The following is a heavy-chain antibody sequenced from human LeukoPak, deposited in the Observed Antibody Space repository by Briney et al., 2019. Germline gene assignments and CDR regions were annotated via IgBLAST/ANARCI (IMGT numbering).Heavy chain of an antibody. CDR3: AREGEDYGDYGDFDY. CDR2: IKQDGSEK. V-gene: IGHV3-7*01. D-gene: IGHD4-17*01. Sequence: GGSLRLSYAASGFTFSSYWMSWVRQAPGKGLEWVANIKQDGSEKYYVDSVKGRFTISRDNAKNSLYLQMNSLRAEDTAVYYCAREGEDYGDYGDFDYWAREPWSPSPQ. CDR1: GFTFSSYW. J-gene: IGHJ4*02.